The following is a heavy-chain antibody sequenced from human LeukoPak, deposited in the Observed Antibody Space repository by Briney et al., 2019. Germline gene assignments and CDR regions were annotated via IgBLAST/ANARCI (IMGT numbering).Heavy chain of an antibody. CDR1: GGSISSGGYY. D-gene: IGHD2-2*02. Sequence: SETLSLTCTVSGGSISSGGYYWSWIRQHPGKGLEWIGYIYYSGSTYYNPSLKSRVTISADTFQNHFSLIVTSLTAADTAVYYCATAPILRGEGGEHYRCGMDVWGQGTTVIVSS. V-gene: IGHV4-31*03. CDR3: ATAPILRGEGGEHYRCGMDV. J-gene: IGHJ6*02. CDR2: IYYSGST.